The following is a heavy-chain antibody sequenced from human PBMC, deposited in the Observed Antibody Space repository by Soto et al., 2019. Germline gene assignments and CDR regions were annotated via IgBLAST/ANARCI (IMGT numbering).Heavy chain of an antibody. CDR3: SRDSGGLLFDY. V-gene: IGHV4-30-2*01. CDR1: GGSISSGGYS. Sequence: QLQLQESGAGLVKPSQTLSLTCAVSGGSISSGGYSWSWIRQPPEKGLEWIGYIYHSGSTYYNPSLKSRVPISVDRSKNQFSLKLSSVTAADTAVYSCSRDSGGLLFDYWGQGTMVTVS. J-gene: IGHJ4*02. D-gene: IGHD3-16*01. CDR2: IYHSGST.